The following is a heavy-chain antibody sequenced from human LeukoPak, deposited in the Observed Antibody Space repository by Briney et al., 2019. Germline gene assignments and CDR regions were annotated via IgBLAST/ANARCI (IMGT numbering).Heavy chain of an antibody. D-gene: IGHD1-26*01. Sequence: SVNVSCKASGGTFSSYAISWVRQAPGQGLEWMGGIIPIFGTANYAQKFQGRVTITADESTSTAYMELSSLRSEDTALYYCARVHGSYYQTGSFDYWGQGTLVTVSS. J-gene: IGHJ4*02. CDR1: GGTFSSYA. V-gene: IGHV1-69*13. CDR3: ARVHGSYYQTGSFDY. CDR2: IIPIFGTA.